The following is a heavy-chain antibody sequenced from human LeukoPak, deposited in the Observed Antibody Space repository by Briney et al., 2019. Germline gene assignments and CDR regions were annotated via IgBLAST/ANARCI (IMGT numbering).Heavy chain of an antibody. CDR2: IIPIFGTA. V-gene: IGHV1-69*13. Sequence: GASVKVSCKASGGTLSSYAISWVRQAPGQGLEWMGGIIPIFGTANYAQKFQGRVTITADESTSTAYMELSSLRSEDTAVHYCASGYCGGDCYVGRYYFDYWGQGTLVTVSS. CDR3: ASGYCGGDCYVGRYYFDY. CDR1: GGTLSSYA. D-gene: IGHD2-21*01. J-gene: IGHJ4*02.